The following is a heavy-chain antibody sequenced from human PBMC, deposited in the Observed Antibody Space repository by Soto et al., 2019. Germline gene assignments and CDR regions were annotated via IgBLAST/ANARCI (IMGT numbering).Heavy chain of an antibody. CDR1: GGSISSYH. D-gene: IGHD3-22*01. J-gene: IGHJ6*02. Sequence: PSETLSLTCTVSGGSISSYHWSWIRQPPGKGLEWIGYIYYSGSTKYNPSLKSRVTMSVDKSKNQFSLRLKSVTAADTAVYWCARDYYYDNSGNPGAYYYGMDVWGQGTTVTV. V-gene: IGHV4-59*01. CDR3: ARDYYYDNSGNPGAYYYGMDV. CDR2: IYYSGST.